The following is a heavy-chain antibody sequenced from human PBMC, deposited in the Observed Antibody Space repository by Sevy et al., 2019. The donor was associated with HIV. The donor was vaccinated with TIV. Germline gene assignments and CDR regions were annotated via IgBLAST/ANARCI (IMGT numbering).Heavy chain of an antibody. D-gene: IGHD6-13*01. CDR3: ARDGGSWYGGDAFDI. V-gene: IGHV3-7*01. CDR2: IKQDGSEK. Sequence: GGSLRLSCAASGFTFSSYWMSWVRHAPGKGLEWVANIKQDGSEKYYVDSVKGRFTISRDNAKNSLYLQMNSLRAEDTAVYYCARDGGSWYGGDAFDIWGQGTMVTVSS. J-gene: IGHJ3*02. CDR1: GFTFSSYW.